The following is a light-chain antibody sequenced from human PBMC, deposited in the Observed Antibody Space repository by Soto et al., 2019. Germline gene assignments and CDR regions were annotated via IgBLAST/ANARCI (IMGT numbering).Light chain of an antibody. CDR1: QDIRTY. J-gene: IGKJ4*01. CDR2: DAP. Sequence: DIQMTQSPSSLSASVGDRVTLTCRASQDIRTYLAWFRQKPGTAPESLIYDAPTLQGGVPSNFSGAGSGTDFTLTISSLQPEDFATYYCQQYYTYPTFGGGTKVEIK. CDR3: QQYYTYPT. V-gene: IGKV1-16*02.